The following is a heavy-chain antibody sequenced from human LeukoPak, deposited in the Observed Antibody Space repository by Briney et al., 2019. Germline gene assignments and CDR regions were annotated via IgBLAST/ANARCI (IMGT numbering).Heavy chain of an antibody. J-gene: IGHJ1*01. CDR2: IKSKTDGGTT. D-gene: IGHD3-22*01. CDR1: GFTFSSYA. CDR3: TTGGYYDSNGYYYGGYFQH. Sequence: GGSLRLSCAASGFTFSSYAMSWVRQAPGKGLEWVGRIKSKTDGGTTDYAAPVKGRFTISRDDSKNTLYLQMNSLKTEDTAVYYCTTGGYYDSNGYYYGGYFQHWGQGTLVTVSS. V-gene: IGHV3-15*01.